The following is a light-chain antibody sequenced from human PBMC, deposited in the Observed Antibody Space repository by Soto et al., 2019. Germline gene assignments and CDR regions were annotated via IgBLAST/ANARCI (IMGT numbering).Light chain of an antibody. CDR2: HND. J-gene: IGLJ1*01. CDR1: TPHIGKNA. V-gene: IGLV1-36*01. Sequence: QSVLTQPPSVSGAPRQRVTISCSGSTPHIGKNAVNWYQQLPGKAPKLVIYHNDLLPSGGSDRFSGSKSGTSASLAISGLQSDDEADYYCSAWDDNLDGYVFGTGTKLTVL. CDR3: SAWDDNLDGYV.